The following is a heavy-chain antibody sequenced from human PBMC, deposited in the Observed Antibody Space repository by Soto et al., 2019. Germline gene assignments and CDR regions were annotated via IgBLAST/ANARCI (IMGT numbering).Heavy chain of an antibody. CDR1: GFTVSSNY. D-gene: IGHD2-2*01. CDR3: ARDFFPRIVVVPAALGS. CDR2: IYSGGST. Sequence: GGSLRLSCAASGFTVSSNYMSWVRQAPGKGLEWVSVIYSGGSTYYADSVKGRFTISRDNSKNTLYLQMNSLRAEDTAVYYCARDFFPRIVVVPAALGSWGQGTLVTVSS. J-gene: IGHJ4*02. V-gene: IGHV3-66*01.